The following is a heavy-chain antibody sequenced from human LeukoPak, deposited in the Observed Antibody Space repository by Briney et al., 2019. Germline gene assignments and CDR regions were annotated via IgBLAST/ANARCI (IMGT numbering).Heavy chain of an antibody. D-gene: IGHD3-16*02. CDR3: ARCPYYDYVWGSYRQNELFDY. V-gene: IGHV4-34*01. J-gene: IGHJ4*02. CDR1: VGSFSGYY. CDR2: INHSGST. Sequence: SETLSLTSAVYVGSFSGYYWSCSRQPPGKGLEWIGEINHSGSTNYNPSLKSRVTISVDTSKNQFSLKLSPVTAADTAVYYCARCPYYDYVWGSYRQNELFDYWGQGTLVTVSS.